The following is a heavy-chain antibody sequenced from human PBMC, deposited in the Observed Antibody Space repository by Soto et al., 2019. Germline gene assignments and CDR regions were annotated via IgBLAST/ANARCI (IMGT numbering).Heavy chain of an antibody. CDR2: ISAYNGNT. J-gene: IGHJ4*02. Sequence: ASVKVSCKASGYTFTSYGISWVRQAPGQGLEWMGWISAYNGNTNHAQKLQGRVTMTTDTSTSTAYMELRSLRSDDTAVYYCAREIPYYYDSSGYYYVAGFDYWGQGTLVTVSS. D-gene: IGHD3-22*01. CDR1: GYTFTSYG. CDR3: AREIPYYYDSSGYYYVAGFDY. V-gene: IGHV1-18*04.